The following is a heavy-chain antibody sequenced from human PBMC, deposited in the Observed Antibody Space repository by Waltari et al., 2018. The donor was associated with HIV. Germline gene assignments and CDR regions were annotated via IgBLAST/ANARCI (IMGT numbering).Heavy chain of an antibody. J-gene: IGHJ4*02. CDR2: MNTDSGNT. V-gene: IGHV1-8*01. CDR3: ARGIGYDSSGYYPNRFGIDY. Sequence: QVQLVQSGAEVKKPGASVKVSCKASGYTFTSYDINWVRQATGQGLEWMGWMNTDSGNTGYAQKVQGRVTMTRNTSISTAYMELSSLRSEDTAVYYCARGIGYDSSGYYPNRFGIDYWGQGTLVTVSS. CDR1: GYTFTSYD. D-gene: IGHD3-22*01.